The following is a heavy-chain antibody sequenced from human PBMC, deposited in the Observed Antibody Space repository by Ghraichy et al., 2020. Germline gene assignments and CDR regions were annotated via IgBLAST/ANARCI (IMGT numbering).Heavy chain of an antibody. CDR2: INPNSGGT. Sequence: ASVKVSCKASGYTFTGYYMHWVRQAPGQGLEWMGRINPNSGGTNYAQKFQGRVTMTRDTSISTAYMELSRLRSDDTAVYYCTRGRSQYCSSTSCYEGRFDYWGQGTLVTVSS. D-gene: IGHD2-2*01. CDR1: GYTFTGYY. V-gene: IGHV1-2*06. J-gene: IGHJ4*02. CDR3: TRGRSQYCSSTSCYEGRFDY.